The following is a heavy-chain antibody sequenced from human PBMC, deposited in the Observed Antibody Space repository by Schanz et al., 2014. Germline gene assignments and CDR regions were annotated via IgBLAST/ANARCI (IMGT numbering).Heavy chain of an antibody. CDR3: ARGVRIDY. Sequence: EVQLLESGGGLVRPGGSLRLSCAASGFTFSSYTMNWVRQAPGKGLEWVAHISPNGVTIYYADSVKGRFTISRDNSNNTVFLQMNSLRAEDTAVYYCARGVRIDYWGQGTLVTVSS. CDR2: ISPNGVTI. J-gene: IGHJ4*02. CDR1: GFTFSSYT. D-gene: IGHD3-3*01. V-gene: IGHV3-23*01.